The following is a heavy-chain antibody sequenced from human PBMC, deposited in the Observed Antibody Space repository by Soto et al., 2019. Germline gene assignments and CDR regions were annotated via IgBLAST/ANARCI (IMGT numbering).Heavy chain of an antibody. CDR3: ARDGAVAGHDAFDI. Sequence: QVQLQESGPGLVKPSETLSLTCTVSGGSISSYYWSWIRQPPGKGLEWIGYIYYSGSTNYNPSLKSRVTISVDTSKNQCSLKLSSVTAADTAVYYCARDGAVAGHDAFDIWGQGTMVTVSS. J-gene: IGHJ3*02. D-gene: IGHD6-19*01. CDR2: IYYSGST. V-gene: IGHV4-59*01. CDR1: GGSISSYY.